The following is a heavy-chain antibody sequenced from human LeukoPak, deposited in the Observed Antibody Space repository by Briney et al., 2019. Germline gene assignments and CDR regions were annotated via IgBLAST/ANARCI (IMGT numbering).Heavy chain of an antibody. CDR1: GGSFSRYY. V-gene: IGHV4-34*01. CDR3: ARGATISETGYFDF. Sequence: SETLSLTCAVYGGSFSRYYWSWIRQSPGKGLEWIAEIDHRGDTNYNPSVKSRVTISVDTSKNQFSLKVRSLSAADTAIYYCARGATISETGYFDFWGQGTLVTVSS. J-gene: IGHJ4*03. CDR2: IDHRGDT. D-gene: IGHD5-24*01.